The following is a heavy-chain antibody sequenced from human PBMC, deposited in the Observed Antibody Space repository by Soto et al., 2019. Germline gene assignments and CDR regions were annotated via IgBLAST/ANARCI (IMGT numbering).Heavy chain of an antibody. J-gene: IGHJ3*02. CDR2: IYSSVST. Sequence: SETLSLTCIVSGGSIISSSYYWVWIRQPPGKGLEWIGSIYSSVSTYYNPSLKSRVTIPVDTSKNQFSLKLTSVTAADTAVYYCARQELSYVHDAFDIWGQGTMVTVSS. CDR1: GGSIISSSYY. CDR3: ARQELSYVHDAFDI. V-gene: IGHV4-39*01. D-gene: IGHD1-26*01.